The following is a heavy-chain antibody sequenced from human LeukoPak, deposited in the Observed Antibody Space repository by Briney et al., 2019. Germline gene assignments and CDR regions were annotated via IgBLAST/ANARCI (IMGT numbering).Heavy chain of an antibody. J-gene: IGHJ5*02. CDR2: ISNDGGGT. V-gene: IGHV3-23*01. CDR1: GFIFNNYG. D-gene: IGHD3-22*01. CDR3: AKGGSGYFLDL. Sequence: GGSLRLSCAASGFIFNNYGLIWVRQAPGKGRGWVSAISNDGGGTTYADFVKGRFTISRDNSRNTLFLQMNSLRGDDTALYYCAKGGSGYFLDLWGQGTLVTGSS.